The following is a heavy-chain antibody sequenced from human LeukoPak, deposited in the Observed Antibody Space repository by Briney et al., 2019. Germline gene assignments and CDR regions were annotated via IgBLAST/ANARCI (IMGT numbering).Heavy chain of an antibody. V-gene: IGHV4-59*08. Sequence: SETLSLTCAVSGGSISSYYWSWIRQPPGRGLEWIGYIYYSGSTNYNPSLKSRVTISVDTSKNQFSLKLSSVTAADTAVYYCAVASSGYYTGFDYWGQGTLVTVSS. J-gene: IGHJ4*02. D-gene: IGHD3-22*01. CDR3: AVASSGYYTGFDY. CDR1: GGSISSYY. CDR2: IYYSGST.